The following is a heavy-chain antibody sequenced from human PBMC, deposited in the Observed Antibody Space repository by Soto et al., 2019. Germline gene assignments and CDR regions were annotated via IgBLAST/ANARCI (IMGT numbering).Heavy chain of an antibody. CDR2: IGSDRGASS. CDR1: GFTFSAFA. Sequence: GGPLRLSCAASGFTFSAFAMTWVRKAPGKGLEWVSSIGSDRGASSAYAESVRGRFTISRDNFKNTVYLQMNSLRVEDTAVYYCARGGVATAYGFDPWGQGTLVTVSS. J-gene: IGHJ5*02. D-gene: IGHD3-10*01. V-gene: IGHV3-23*01. CDR3: ARGGVATAYGFDP.